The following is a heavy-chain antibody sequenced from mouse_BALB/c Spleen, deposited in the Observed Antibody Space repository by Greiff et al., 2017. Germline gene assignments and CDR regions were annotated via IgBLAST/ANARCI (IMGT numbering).Heavy chain of an antibody. J-gene: IGHJ4*01. CDR1: GFNIKDTY. CDR2: IDPANGNT. D-gene: IGHD2-3*01. CDR3: ARESGYYVYYAMDY. V-gene: IGHV14-3*02. Sequence: VQLKESGAELVKPGASVKLSCTASGFNIKDTYMHWVKQRPEQGLEWIGRIDPANGNTKYDPKFQGKATITADTSSNTAYLQLSSLTSEDTAVYYCARESGYYVYYAMDYWGQGTSVTVSS.